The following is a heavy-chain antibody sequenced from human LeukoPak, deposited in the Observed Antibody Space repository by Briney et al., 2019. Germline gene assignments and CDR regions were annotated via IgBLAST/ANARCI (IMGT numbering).Heavy chain of an antibody. CDR1: GFTFSTYW. V-gene: IGHV3-7*01. CDR2: IKQDGSEK. CDR3: ARDSAGNDY. J-gene: IGHJ4*02. Sequence: PGGSLRLSCAASGFTFSTYWMSWARQAPGKGLEWVANIKQDGSEKYYVDSVKGRFTISRDNAKNSLYLQMSSLRAEDTAMYYCARDSAGNDYWGQGTLVTVSS. D-gene: IGHD6-13*01.